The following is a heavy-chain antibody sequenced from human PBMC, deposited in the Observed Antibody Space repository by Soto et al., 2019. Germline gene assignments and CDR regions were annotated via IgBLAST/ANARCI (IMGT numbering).Heavy chain of an antibody. D-gene: IGHD2-15*01. V-gene: IGHV3-7*04. CDR1: EFTFSGAW. J-gene: IGHJ4*02. CDR3: ARHGSYCFDF. Sequence: GGSLRLSCVASEFTFSGAWMGWVRQIPGKGLEWVANIKEDGTDKYYLDSVKGRFTISRDNARNSLYLQMSSLRAEDTAVYYCARHGSYCFDFWGQGTLVTVSS. CDR2: IKEDGTDK.